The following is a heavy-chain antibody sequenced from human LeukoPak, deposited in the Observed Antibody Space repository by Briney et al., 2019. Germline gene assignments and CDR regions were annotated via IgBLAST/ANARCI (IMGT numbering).Heavy chain of an antibody. J-gene: IGHJ4*02. Sequence: PSETLSLTCAVYGGSFSGYYWSWIRQPPGKGLEWIGEINHSGSTNYNPSLKSRVTISVDTSKNQFSLKLISVTAADTALYYCARLLWSGDVHFDYWGQGTLVTVSS. D-gene: IGHD3-3*01. V-gene: IGHV4-34*01. CDR2: INHSGST. CDR1: GGSFSGYY. CDR3: ARLLWSGDVHFDY.